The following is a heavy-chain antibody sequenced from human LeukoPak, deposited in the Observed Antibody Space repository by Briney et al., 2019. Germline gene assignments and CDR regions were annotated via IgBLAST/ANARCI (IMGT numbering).Heavy chain of an antibody. J-gene: IGHJ1*01. CDR2: INHSGST. CDR1: GGSFSGYY. V-gene: IGHV4-34*01. CDR3: ARGRSQYFQH. Sequence: SETLSLTCAVYGGSFSGYYWSWIRQPPGKGLEWIGVINHSGSTNYNPSLKSRVTISVDTSKNQFSLKLSAVTPAETAVYYCARGRSQYFQHWGQGTLVTVSS.